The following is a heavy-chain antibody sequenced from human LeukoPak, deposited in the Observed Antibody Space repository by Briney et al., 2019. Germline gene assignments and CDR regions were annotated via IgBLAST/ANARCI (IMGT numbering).Heavy chain of an antibody. CDR2: IYYSGGNT. Sequence: PGGSLRLSCAAPGFMFSNFAMSWVRQAPGKGLEWVSTIYYSGGNTYSADSVKGRFTISRDNAKSTLYLQMNSLRAEDTAVYYCAKDQGQAVVPRRFDYWGQGTLVTVSS. CDR3: AKDQGQAVVPRRFDY. D-gene: IGHD2-2*01. V-gene: IGHV3-23*01. CDR1: GFMFSNFA. J-gene: IGHJ4*02.